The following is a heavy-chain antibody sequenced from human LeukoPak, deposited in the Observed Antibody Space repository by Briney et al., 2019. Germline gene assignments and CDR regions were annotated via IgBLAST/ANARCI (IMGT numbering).Heavy chain of an antibody. D-gene: IGHD6-19*01. V-gene: IGHV4-59*01. CDR3: ARDRIAVAGTLTYFDY. CDR1: GGSISSYY. Sequence: PSETLSLTCTVSGGSISSYYWSWIRQPPGKGLEWIGYIYYSGSTNYNPFLKSRVTISVDTSKNQFSLKLSSVTAADTAVYYCARDRIAVAGTLTYFDYWGQGTLVTVSS. J-gene: IGHJ4*02. CDR2: IYYSGST.